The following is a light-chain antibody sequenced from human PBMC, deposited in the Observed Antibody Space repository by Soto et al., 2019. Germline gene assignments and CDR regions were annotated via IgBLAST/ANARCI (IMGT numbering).Light chain of an antibody. CDR3: RSYTSSSVV. Sequence: QSVLTQPASVSGSPGQSITISCTGTSSDVGGYNYVSWYQQHPGKAPKLMIYEVSNRPSGVSNRFSGSKSGNTASLTISGLQAEDEADYYCRSYTSSSVVFGGGTTLNVL. J-gene: IGLJ2*01. CDR1: SSDVGGYNY. V-gene: IGLV2-14*01. CDR2: EVS.